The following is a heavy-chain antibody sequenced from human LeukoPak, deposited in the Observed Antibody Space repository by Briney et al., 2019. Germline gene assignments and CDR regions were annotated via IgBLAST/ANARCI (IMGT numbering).Heavy chain of an antibody. CDR1: GGSISSGGYY. CDR3: ARVRRGYSGFYYYYGMDV. V-gene: IGHV4-31*03. J-gene: IGHJ6*02. Sequence: TPSETLSLTCTVSGGSISSGGYYWSWIRQHPGKGLEWIGYIYYSGSTYYNPSLKSRVTTSVDTSKNQFSLKLSSVTAADTAVYYCARVRRGYSGFYYYYGMDVWGQGTTVTVSS. CDR2: IYYSGST. D-gene: IGHD5-12*01.